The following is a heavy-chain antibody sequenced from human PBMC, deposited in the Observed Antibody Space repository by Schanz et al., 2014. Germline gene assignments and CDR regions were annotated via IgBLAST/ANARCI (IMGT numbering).Heavy chain of an antibody. Sequence: DVQLVDSGGGLVQPGGSLRLSCAASGFTVSNSYIHWVRQAPGKGLEWVSTIYSSGSTYYADSVRGRFTISRDNSMNTVYLQMNSLRSDDAAVYYCARTDQQMQRPDYWGQGTLVIVSS. CDR3: ARTDQQMQRPDY. D-gene: IGHD2-2*01. CDR2: IYSSGST. CDR1: GFTVSNSY. J-gene: IGHJ4*02. V-gene: IGHV3-53*04.